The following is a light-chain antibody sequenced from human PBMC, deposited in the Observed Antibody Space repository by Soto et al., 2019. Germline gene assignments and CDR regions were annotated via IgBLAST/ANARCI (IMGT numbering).Light chain of an antibody. CDR3: QQYDSYSWT. CDR1: QSVSNW. CDR2: DVS. Sequence: DIQMTQSPSTLSASVGERVAITCRASQSVSNWLAWYQHKPGKAPKLLIYDVSSLESGITSRFSGSGSETEFILTISSLQPDDFATYYCQQYDSYSWTFGQGTKVDIK. J-gene: IGKJ1*01. V-gene: IGKV1-5*01.